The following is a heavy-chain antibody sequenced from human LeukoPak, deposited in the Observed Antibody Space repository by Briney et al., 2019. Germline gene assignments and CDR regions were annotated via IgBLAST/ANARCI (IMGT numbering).Heavy chain of an antibody. J-gene: IGHJ4*02. CDR2: ISYDEINK. D-gene: IGHD2-21*02. CDR1: GFAFSSSA. V-gene: IGHV3-30*04. Sequence: GRSLRLSCAASGFAFSSSAVHWVRQAPGKGLEWVALISYDEINKYYADSVKGRFTISRDNARNTLYLQMNSLRAEDTAVYYCARDGFLGPVTAYLDYWGQGTPVTVSS. CDR3: ARDGFLGPVTAYLDY.